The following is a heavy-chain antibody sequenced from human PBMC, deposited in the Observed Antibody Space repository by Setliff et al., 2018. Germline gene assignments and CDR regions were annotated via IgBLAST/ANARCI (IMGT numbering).Heavy chain of an antibody. CDR3: ARGGGYSGYVGPFDY. CDR1: GYTFTSCG. CDR2: INAGNGNT. D-gene: IGHD5-12*01. V-gene: IGHV1-18*01. Sequence: ASVKVSCKASGYTFTSCGISWVRQAPGQRLEWMGWINAGNGNTKYSQKFQGRVTITRDTSTSTAYMELRSLRSDDTAVYYCARGGGYSGYVGPFDYWGQGTLVTVSS. J-gene: IGHJ4*02.